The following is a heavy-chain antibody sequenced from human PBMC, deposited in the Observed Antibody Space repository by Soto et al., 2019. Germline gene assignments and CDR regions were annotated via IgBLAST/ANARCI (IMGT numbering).Heavy chain of an antibody. J-gene: IGHJ4*02. V-gene: IGHV3-13*01. CDR1: GFTFSSYD. CDR3: ARSFSHVAAAGDFDY. D-gene: IGHD6-13*01. CDR2: IGTAGDT. Sequence: EVQLVESGGGLVQPGGSLRLSCAASGFTFSSYDMHWVRQATGKGLEWVSAIGTAGDTYYPGSVKGRFTISRENAKNSLYLQMNSLRAGVTAVYYCARSFSHVAAAGDFDYWGQGTLVTVSS.